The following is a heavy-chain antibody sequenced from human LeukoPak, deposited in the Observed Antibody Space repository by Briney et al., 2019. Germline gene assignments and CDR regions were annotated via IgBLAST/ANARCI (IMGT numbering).Heavy chain of an antibody. V-gene: IGHV5-51*01. CDR2: IYPGDSDT. J-gene: IGHJ4*02. Sequence: GESLKISCKGSGYSFTSYWIGWVRQMPGKGLEWMGMIYPGDSDTRYSPSFQGQVTISADKSITIAYLRWSSLKASDTAVYYCARVRGVQQLNYFDSWGQGTLVTVSS. CDR1: GYSFTSYW. D-gene: IGHD6-13*01. CDR3: ARVRGVQQLNYFDS.